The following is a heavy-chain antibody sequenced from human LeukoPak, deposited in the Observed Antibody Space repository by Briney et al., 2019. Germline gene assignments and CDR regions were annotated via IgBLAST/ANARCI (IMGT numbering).Heavy chain of an antibody. CDR2: ISAYNGNT. J-gene: IGHJ4*02. CDR1: GYTFTSYT. V-gene: IGHV1-18*01. Sequence: GASVKVSCKASGYTFTSYTISWVRQAPGQGLEWMGWISAYNGNTNYAQNLQGRVTMTTDTSTSTAYMELRSLRSDDRAVYYCARGDYYYDSSGYYPYDYWGQGTLVTVSS. CDR3: ARGDYYYDSSGYYPYDY. D-gene: IGHD3-22*01.